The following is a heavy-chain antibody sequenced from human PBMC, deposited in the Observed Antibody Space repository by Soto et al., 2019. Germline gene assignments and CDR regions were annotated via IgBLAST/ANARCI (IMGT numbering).Heavy chain of an antibody. CDR1: GYTFTGXY. V-gene: IGHV1-2*04. CDR2: INPNSGGT. Sequence: ASVKVSCKASGYTFTGXYMHWVRQAPGQGLEWMGWINPNSGGTNYAQKFQGWVTMTRDTSISTAYMELSRLRSDDTAVYYCASQRLGYYYMDVWGKGTTVTVSS. J-gene: IGHJ6*03. CDR3: ASQRLGYYYMDV.